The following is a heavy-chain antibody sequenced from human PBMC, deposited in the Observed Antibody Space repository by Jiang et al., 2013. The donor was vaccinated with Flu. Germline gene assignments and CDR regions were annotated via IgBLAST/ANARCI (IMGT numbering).Heavy chain of an antibody. V-gene: IGHV1-2*04. CDR2: INPNSGDR. J-gene: IGHJ4*02. Sequence: GAEVKKPGASVKVSCKASGYTFTGYYIHWVRQAPGQGLEWMGWINPNSGDRNYAQKFQGWVTMTRDTSISTAYMELSSLRSEDTAVYYCARDPSRASPYYFDYWGQGTLVTVS. CDR1: GYTFTGYY. CDR3: ARDPSRASPYYFDY.